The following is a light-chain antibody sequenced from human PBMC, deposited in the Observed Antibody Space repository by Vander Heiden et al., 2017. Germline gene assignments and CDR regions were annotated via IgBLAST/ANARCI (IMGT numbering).Light chain of an antibody. Sequence: QSALTQPASVSGSPGQSITISCTGTSSDVGGYNYVSWYQQHPGEAPKLMISDVSNRPSGVANRFSGAKYGNTASLTISGLQAEDEADYYCSSYTTSSTNVVFGGGTKLTVL. CDR2: DVS. CDR1: SSDVGGYNY. CDR3: SSYTTSSTNVV. V-gene: IGLV2-14*01. J-gene: IGLJ3*02.